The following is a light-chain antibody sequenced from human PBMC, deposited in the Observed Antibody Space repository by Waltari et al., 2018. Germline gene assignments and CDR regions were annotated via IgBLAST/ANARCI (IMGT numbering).Light chain of an antibody. V-gene: IGLV1-47*01. CDR3: AAWDDSLSVWV. J-gene: IGLJ3*02. CDR1: NSNIGTNY. Sequence: QSVLTQPPSASGTPGQRVTISCSGSNSNIGTNYVYWYQQRPGTTPKPLIYGNNQRPSGVPDRFSGSKSGTSASLAISGLRSEDEADYYCAAWDDSLSVWVFGGGTKLTVL. CDR2: GNN.